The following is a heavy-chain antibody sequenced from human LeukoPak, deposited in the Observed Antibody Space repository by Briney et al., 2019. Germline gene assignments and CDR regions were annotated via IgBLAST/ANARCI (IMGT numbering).Heavy chain of an antibody. CDR1: GFTFSSYW. V-gene: IGHV3-7*01. CDR2: INRDGSEK. J-gene: IGHJ4*02. Sequence: PGGSLRLSCAASGFTFSSYWMHWVRQAPGKGLEWVANINRDGSEKYYGDSVKGRFTISRDNAENSLFLQMNSLRADDTAVYYCAKWGPYCNSNYCPALDYWGQGALVTVSS. D-gene: IGHD4-4*01. CDR3: AKWGPYCNSNYCPALDY.